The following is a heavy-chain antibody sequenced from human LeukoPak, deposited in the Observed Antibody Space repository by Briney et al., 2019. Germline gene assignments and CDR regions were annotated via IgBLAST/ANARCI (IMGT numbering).Heavy chain of an antibody. J-gene: IGHJ6*03. D-gene: IGHD6-6*01. Sequence: PSETLSLTCAVSGYSISSGYYWGWIRQPPGKGLEWIGSIYHSGTTYYNPSLKSRVTISVDTSKNQFSLKLSSVTAADTAVYYCARDRGSSPYYYYYMDVWGKGTTVTVSS. CDR2: IYHSGTT. CDR3: ARDRGSSPYYYYYMDV. V-gene: IGHV4-38-2*02. CDR1: GYSISSGYY.